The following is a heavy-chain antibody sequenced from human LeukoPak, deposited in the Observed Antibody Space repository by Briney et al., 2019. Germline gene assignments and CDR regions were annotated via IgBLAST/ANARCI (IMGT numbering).Heavy chain of an antibody. D-gene: IGHD4-17*01. CDR1: GYTFTGYY. V-gene: IGHV1-2*02. J-gene: IGHJ4*02. CDR2: INPNSGGT. Sequence: ASVKVSCTASGYTFTGYYMHWVRQAPGQGLEWMGWINPNSGGTNYAQKFQGRVTMTRDTSISTAYMELSRLRSDDTAVYYCARDRDYGDYTFDYWGQGTLVTVSS. CDR3: ARDRDYGDYTFDY.